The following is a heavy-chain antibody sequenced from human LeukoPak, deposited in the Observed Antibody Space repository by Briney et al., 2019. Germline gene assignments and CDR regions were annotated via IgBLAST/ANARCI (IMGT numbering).Heavy chain of an antibody. CDR3: ARGVGWYCGGGSCYWDY. CDR2: INHSGST. J-gene: IGHJ4*02. Sequence: SETLSLTCAVYGGSFSGYYWSWIRQPPGKGLEWIGEINHSGSTNYNPSLKSRATISVDTSKNQFSLKLSSVTAADTAVYYCARGVGWYCGGGSCYWDYWGQGTLVTVSS. CDR1: GGSFSGYY. D-gene: IGHD2-15*01. V-gene: IGHV4-34*01.